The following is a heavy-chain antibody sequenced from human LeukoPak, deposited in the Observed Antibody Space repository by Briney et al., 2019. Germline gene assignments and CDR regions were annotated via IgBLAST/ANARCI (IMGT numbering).Heavy chain of an antibody. CDR3: AVVGTILRDFDY. CDR2: IYYSGST. D-gene: IGHD2-15*01. V-gene: IGHV4-39*01. Sequence: PSETLSLNCTVSGGSISSSSYYWGWIRQPPGKGLEWIGSIYYSGSTYYNPSLKSRVTISVDTSKNQFSLKLSSVTAADTAVYYCAVVGTILRDFDYWGQGTLVTVSS. J-gene: IGHJ4*02. CDR1: GGSISSSSYY.